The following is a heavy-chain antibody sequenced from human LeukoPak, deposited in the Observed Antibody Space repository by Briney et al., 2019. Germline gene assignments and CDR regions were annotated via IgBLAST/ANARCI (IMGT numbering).Heavy chain of an antibody. Sequence: GESLKISCKGSGYSFINYWIGWVRQMPDKGLEWMGIIYPGNSDIRYGPSFQGQVTISVDKSINTAYLQWTSLKASDTAIYHCTTGRFCSGGSCSSSFDFWGQGTLLTVPS. CDR2: IYPGNSDI. CDR1: GYSFINYW. D-gene: IGHD2-15*01. V-gene: IGHV5-51*01. CDR3: TTGRFCSGGSCSSSFDF. J-gene: IGHJ4*02.